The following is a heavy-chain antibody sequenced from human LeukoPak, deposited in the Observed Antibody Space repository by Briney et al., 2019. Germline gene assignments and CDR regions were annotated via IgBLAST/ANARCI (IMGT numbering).Heavy chain of an antibody. CDR1: GGSISSYY. J-gene: IGHJ2*01. V-gene: IGHV4-59*08. CDR3: ARPIAAAGHNWYFDL. CDR2: IYYSGST. D-gene: IGHD6-13*01. Sequence: SETLSLTCTVSGGSISSYYWSWIRQPPGRGLEWGGYIYYSGSTNYNPSLKSRVTISVDTSKNQFSLKVSSVTAADTAVYYCARPIAAAGHNWYFDLWGRGTLVTVSS.